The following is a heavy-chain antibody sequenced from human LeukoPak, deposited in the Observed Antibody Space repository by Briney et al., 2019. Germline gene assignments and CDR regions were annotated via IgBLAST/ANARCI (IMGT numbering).Heavy chain of an antibody. Sequence: PSETLSLTCTVSGGSISSSSYYWGWIRQPPGKGLEWIGSISYSGSTYYNPSLKSRFTISVDTSKNQFSLKLSSVTAADTAVYYCARRVVAGPFDYWGQETLVTVSS. V-gene: IGHV4-39*01. CDR3: ARRVVAGPFDY. CDR2: ISYSGST. CDR1: GGSISSSSYY. D-gene: IGHD6-19*01. J-gene: IGHJ4*02.